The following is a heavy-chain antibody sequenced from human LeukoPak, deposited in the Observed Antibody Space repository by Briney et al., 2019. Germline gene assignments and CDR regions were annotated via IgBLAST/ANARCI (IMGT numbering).Heavy chain of an antibody. CDR2: ISWNSGSI. CDR3: ARDPLYGDYGDY. D-gene: IGHD4-17*01. V-gene: IGHV3-9*01. Sequence: GGSLRLSCAASGFTFDDYAMHWVRQAPGKGLEWVSGISWNSGSIGYADSVKGRFTISRDNAKNSLYLQMNSLRAEDTAVYYCARDPLYGDYGDYWGQGTLVTVSS. CDR1: GFTFDDYA. J-gene: IGHJ4*02.